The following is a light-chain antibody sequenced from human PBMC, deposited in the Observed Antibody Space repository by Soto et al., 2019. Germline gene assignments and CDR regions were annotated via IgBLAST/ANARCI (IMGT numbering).Light chain of an antibody. CDR1: QSASSSY. CDR3: QEYGSAPIT. Sequence: EIVLTQSPGTLSLSPGERATLSCRASQSASSSYLAWYQQKPGQAPRLLIYGASSMATGIPDRFSGSGSGTDFTRTISRLEPEVLAVYYCQEYGSAPITFGGGTKVEIK. CDR2: GAS. V-gene: IGKV3-20*01. J-gene: IGKJ4*01.